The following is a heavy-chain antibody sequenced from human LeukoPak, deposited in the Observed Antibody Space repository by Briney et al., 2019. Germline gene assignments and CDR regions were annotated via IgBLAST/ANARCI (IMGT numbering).Heavy chain of an antibody. CDR3: AREESGGYFDY. CDR1: GYTLTNYY. CDR2: INPTGTST. J-gene: IGHJ4*02. Sequence: ASVKVSCKASGYTLTNYYMHWVRQAPGQGLEWMGLINPTGTSTNYAQKFRGRVTMTRDTSTTTVYMELSSLRSEDTAVYYCAREESGGYFDYWGQGTLVTVSS. D-gene: IGHD2-8*02. V-gene: IGHV1-46*01.